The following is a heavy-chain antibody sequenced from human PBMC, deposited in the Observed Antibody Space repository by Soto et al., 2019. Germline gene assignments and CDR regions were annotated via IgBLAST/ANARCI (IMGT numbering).Heavy chain of an antibody. CDR3: ARNYGHAFDI. CDR1: GGSIRSYY. D-gene: IGHD1-7*01. V-gene: IGHV4-59*01. Sequence: SETLSLTCTVSGGSIRSYYWSWIRQPPGKGLEWIGYIYYSGSTNYNPSLKSRVTISVDTSKNQFSLKLSSVTAADTAVYYCARNYGHAFDIWGQGTMVTV. J-gene: IGHJ3*02. CDR2: IYYSGST.